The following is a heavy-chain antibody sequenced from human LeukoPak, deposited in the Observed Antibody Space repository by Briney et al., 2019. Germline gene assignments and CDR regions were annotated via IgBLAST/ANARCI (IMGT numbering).Heavy chain of an antibody. Sequence: GGSLRLSCAASGFTVSSNYMSWVHQAPGKGLEYISVIYSGGITYYADSVKGRFTISRDNSKNTLYLQMTSLRAEDTAVYYCARDSGAGYYFDYWGQGTLVTVSS. V-gene: IGHV3-66*01. D-gene: IGHD7-27*01. CDR1: GFTVSSNY. J-gene: IGHJ4*02. CDR2: IYSGGIT. CDR3: ARDSGAGYYFDY.